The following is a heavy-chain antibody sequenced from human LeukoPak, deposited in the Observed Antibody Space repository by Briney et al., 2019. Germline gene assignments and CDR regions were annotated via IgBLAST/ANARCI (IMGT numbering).Heavy chain of an antibody. D-gene: IGHD2-21*02. CDR2: ISYDGSNK. J-gene: IGHJ4*02. Sequence: PGRSLRLSCAASGFTFSSYAMHWVRQAPGKGLEWVAVISYDGSNKYYADSVKGRFTISRDNSKNTLYLQMNSLRAEDTAVYYCASDSYIVVVTATLDYWGQGTLVTVSS. CDR3: ASDSYIVVVTATLDY. CDR1: GFTFSSYA. V-gene: IGHV3-30-3*01.